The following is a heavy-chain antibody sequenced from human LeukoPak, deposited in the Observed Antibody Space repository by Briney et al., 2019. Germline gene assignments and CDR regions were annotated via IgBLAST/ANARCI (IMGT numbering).Heavy chain of an antibody. Sequence: SETLSLTCTVSGGSISSYYWSWIRQPPGKGLKWIGYIYYSGSTNYNPSLKSRVTISVDTSKNQFSLKLSSVTAADTAVYYCARGGVEYSSSSVSVWGQGTLVTVSS. J-gene: IGHJ4*02. V-gene: IGHV4-59*01. CDR3: ARGGVEYSSSSVSV. CDR2: IYYSGST. D-gene: IGHD6-6*01. CDR1: GGSISSYY.